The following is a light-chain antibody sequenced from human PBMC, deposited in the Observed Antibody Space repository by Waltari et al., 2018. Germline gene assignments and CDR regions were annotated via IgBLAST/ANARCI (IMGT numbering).Light chain of an antibody. Sequence: QSVLTQPPSESAAPGQKVTISCSGAASNIGNNFVSWYQQFPGASPKLLIFETNKRPSGIPDRVSGSKSGTSATLGITGLQTGDEADYYCGTWDNSLSGWVFGTGTKLTVL. J-gene: IGLJ3*02. CDR1: ASNIGNNF. V-gene: IGLV1-51*01. CDR2: ETN. CDR3: GTWDNSLSGWV.